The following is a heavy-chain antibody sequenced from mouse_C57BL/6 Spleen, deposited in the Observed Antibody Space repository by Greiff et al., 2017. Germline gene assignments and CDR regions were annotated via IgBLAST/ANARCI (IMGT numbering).Heavy chain of an antibody. Sequence: VQLQQSGAELVRPGASVTLSCKASGYTFTDYEMHWVKQTPVHGLEWIGAIDPETGGTAYNQKFKGKAILTADKSSSTAYMELRSLTSEDSAVYYCTRGARLLPLFDYWGQGTTRTVSS. J-gene: IGHJ2*01. CDR2: IDPETGGT. CDR1: GYTFTDYE. CDR3: TRGARLLPLFDY. V-gene: IGHV1-15*01. D-gene: IGHD2-3*01.